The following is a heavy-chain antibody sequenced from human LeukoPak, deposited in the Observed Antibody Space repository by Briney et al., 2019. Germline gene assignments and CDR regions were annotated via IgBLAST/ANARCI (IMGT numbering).Heavy chain of an antibody. CDR3: AKVNYGGNSGDY. Sequence: GGSLRLSCVASGFTFGKYWMSWVRQAPGKGLEWVANIKLDGSEKNYVDSVKGRFTISRDNTKNSLYLQMNSLRAEDTAVYYCAKVNYGGNSGDYWGQGTLVTVSS. CDR2: IKLDGSEK. CDR1: GFTFGKYW. J-gene: IGHJ4*02. D-gene: IGHD4-23*01. V-gene: IGHV3-7*01.